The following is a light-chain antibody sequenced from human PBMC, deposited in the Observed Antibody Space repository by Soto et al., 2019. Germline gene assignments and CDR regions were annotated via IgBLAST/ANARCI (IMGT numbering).Light chain of an antibody. CDR2: DVS. CDR3: SSYTSSSTYV. J-gene: IGLJ1*01. Sequence: QSALTQPASVSGSPGQSIAISCTGTSSDVGAYNYVSWYLQYPGKAPKLVIFDVSNRPSGVSNRFSGSKSGNTASLTISGLQAEDEADYYCSSYTSSSTYVFGTGTKVTVL. V-gene: IGLV2-14*01. CDR1: SSDVGAYNY.